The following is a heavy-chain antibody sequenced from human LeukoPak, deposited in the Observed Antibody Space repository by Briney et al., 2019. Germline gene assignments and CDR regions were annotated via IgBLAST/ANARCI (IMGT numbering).Heavy chain of an antibody. V-gene: IGHV4-31*02. J-gene: IGHJ4*02. CDR3: ARYAGATGTDY. D-gene: IGHD1-1*01. Sequence: LRLSCAASGFTFSSYEMNWVRQHPGKGLEWIGYIYYSGSTYYNPSLKSRVTISVDTSKNQFSLKVSSVTAADTAVYYCARYAGATGTDYWGQGTLVTVSS. CDR2: IYYSGST. CDR1: GFTFSSYE.